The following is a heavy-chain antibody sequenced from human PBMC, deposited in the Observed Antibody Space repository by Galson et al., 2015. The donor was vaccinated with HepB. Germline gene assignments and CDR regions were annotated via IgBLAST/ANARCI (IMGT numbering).Heavy chain of an antibody. J-gene: IGHJ6*02. V-gene: IGHV1-18*04. CDR2: ISAYNGNT. Sequence: SVKVSCKASGYTFTSYGISWVRQAPGQGLEWMGWISAYNGNTNYAQKLQGRVTMTTDTSTSTAYMELRSLRSDDTAVYYCASGPYSSGSYGMDVWGQGTTVTVSS. CDR1: GYTFTSYG. D-gene: IGHD6-19*01. CDR3: ASGPYSSGSYGMDV.